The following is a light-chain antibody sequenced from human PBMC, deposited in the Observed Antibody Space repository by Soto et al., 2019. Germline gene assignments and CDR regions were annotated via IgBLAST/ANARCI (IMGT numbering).Light chain of an antibody. V-gene: IGKV1-5*03. CDR3: QQLRSYPST. Sequence: DIQMTQSPSTLSASVGDRVTITCRASQSISSWLAWYQQKPGRAPKLLIYKASSLESGVPSRFSGSGFGTDFTLTISSLQAEDFASYYCQQLRSYPSTFGGGTKVDIK. J-gene: IGKJ4*01. CDR1: QSISSW. CDR2: KAS.